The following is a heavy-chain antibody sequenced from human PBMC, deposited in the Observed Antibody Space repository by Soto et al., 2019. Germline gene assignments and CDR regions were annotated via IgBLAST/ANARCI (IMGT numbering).Heavy chain of an antibody. D-gene: IGHD2-2*01. CDR3: ASCFSTSCYPPWGLRHFDY. J-gene: IGHJ4*02. CDR1: VHSISSGYY. Sequence: PSETLSLTCAVSVHSISSGYYWGWIRQPPGKGLEWIGSIYQSGNSNYNPSLRSRVAISVDTSKNQFSLRLSSVTAADTAVYFCASCFSTSCYPPWGLRHFDYWGQGTLVTVSS. CDR2: IYQSGNS. V-gene: IGHV4-38-2*01.